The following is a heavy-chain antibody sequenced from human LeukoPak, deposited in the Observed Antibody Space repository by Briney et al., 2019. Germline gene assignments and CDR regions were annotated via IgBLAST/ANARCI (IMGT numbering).Heavy chain of an antibody. CDR3: ARGPFIVVVTDWYFDL. D-gene: IGHD2-21*02. Sequence: SETLSLTCTVSGASISSSSYYWGWIRQPPGKGLEWIGSIYYSGSTYYNPSLKSRVTISVDTSKNQFSLKLSSVTAADTAVYYCARGPFIVVVTDWYFDLWGRGTLVTVSS. J-gene: IGHJ2*01. V-gene: IGHV4-39*07. CDR2: IYYSGST. CDR1: GASISSSSYY.